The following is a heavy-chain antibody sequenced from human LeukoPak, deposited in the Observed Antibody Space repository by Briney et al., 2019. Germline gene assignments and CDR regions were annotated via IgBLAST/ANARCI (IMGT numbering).Heavy chain of an antibody. Sequence: GGSLRLSCAASGFTFSSYGMHWVRQAPGKGLEWVAVILSDGSKEFYTDSVKGRFTISRDNAKNSLYLQMNSLRAEDTAVYYCAKEVGYSSGWYPFYYYYYGMDVWGQGTTVTVSS. V-gene: IGHV3-33*03. CDR1: GFTFSSYG. J-gene: IGHJ6*02. CDR3: AKEVGYSSGWYPFYYYYYGMDV. CDR2: ILSDGSKE. D-gene: IGHD6-19*01.